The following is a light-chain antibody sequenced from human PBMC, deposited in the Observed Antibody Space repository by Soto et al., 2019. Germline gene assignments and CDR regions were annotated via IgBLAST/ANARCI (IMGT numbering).Light chain of an antibody. V-gene: IGLV1-51*01. CDR1: RSNIGGNS. Sequence: HSVMTQPPSVSAAPGQKVTISCSGSRSNIGGNSVSWYQQLPGTAPKLLIYDDNKRPSGIPDRFSGSKSGTSATLGITGFQTGDEADYYCGSWYSSLSAYVFGTGTKLTVL. CDR3: GSWYSSLSAYV. J-gene: IGLJ1*01. CDR2: DDN.